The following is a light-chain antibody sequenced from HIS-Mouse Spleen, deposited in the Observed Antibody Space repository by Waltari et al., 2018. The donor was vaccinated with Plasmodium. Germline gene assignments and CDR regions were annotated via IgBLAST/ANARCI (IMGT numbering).Light chain of an antibody. CDR2: EDS. CDR3: YSTDSSGNHRV. V-gene: IGLV3-10*01. Sequence: SYELTQPPSVSVSPGQTARTTCSGDALPNKYAYCYQQKSRQAPVLVIYEDSKRPSGIPERFSGSSSGTMATLTISGAQVEDEADYYCYSTDSSGNHRVFGGGTKLTVL. CDR1: ALPNKY. J-gene: IGLJ3*02.